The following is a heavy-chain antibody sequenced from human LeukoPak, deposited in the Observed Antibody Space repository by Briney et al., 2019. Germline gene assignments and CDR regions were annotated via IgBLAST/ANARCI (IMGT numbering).Heavy chain of an antibody. CDR1: GFTFSSYT. J-gene: IGHJ3*02. V-gene: IGHV3-21*01. CDR2: ISGSSVYI. CDR3: ARVSVAGAVIDAFDM. D-gene: IGHD6-19*01. Sequence: KPGGSLRLSCAASGFTFSSYTMNWVRQAPGKGLEWFSCISGSSVYIYYADSLKGRFTISRDNAKNSLYLQMNGLRAEDTAVYYCARVSVAGAVIDAFDMWGQGTMVTVSS.